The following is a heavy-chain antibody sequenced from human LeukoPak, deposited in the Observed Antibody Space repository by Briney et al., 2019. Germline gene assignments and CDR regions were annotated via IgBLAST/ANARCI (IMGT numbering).Heavy chain of an antibody. D-gene: IGHD4-17*01. V-gene: IGHV4-30-4*08. CDR3: AGTRTTVTKFWFDP. CDR1: GGSISSGDYY. J-gene: IGHJ5*02. Sequence: SQTLSLTCTVSGGSISSGDYYWSWIRQPPGKGLEWIGYIYYSGSTYYNPSLKSRVTISVDTSKNQFSLKLSSVTAADTAVYYCAGTRTTVTKFWFDPWGQGTLVTVSS. CDR2: IYYSGST.